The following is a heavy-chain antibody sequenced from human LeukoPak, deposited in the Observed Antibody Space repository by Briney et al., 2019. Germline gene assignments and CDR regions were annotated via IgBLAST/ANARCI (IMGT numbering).Heavy chain of an antibody. D-gene: IGHD3-9*01. CDR2: INAGNGNT. J-gene: IGHJ4*02. Sequence: ASVKVSCKASGYTFTSYAMHWVRQAPGQRLEWMGWINAGNGNTKYSQKLQGRVTMTTDTSTSTAYMELRSLRSDDTAVYYCARDEDYHILTGYERFDYWGQGTLVTVSS. CDR3: ARDEDYHILTGYERFDY. V-gene: IGHV1-3*01. CDR1: GYTFTSYA.